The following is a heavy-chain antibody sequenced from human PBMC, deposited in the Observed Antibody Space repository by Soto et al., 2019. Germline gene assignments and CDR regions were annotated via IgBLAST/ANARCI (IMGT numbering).Heavy chain of an antibody. Sequence: SETLSLTCAVYGGSFSGYYWSWIRQPPGKGLEWIGEINHSGSTNYNPSLKSRVTISVDTSKNQFSLKLSSVTAADTAVYYCARVPTSFYPPNYFDYWGQGTLVTVSS. CDR3: ARVPTSFYPPNYFDY. D-gene: IGHD3-3*01. J-gene: IGHJ4*02. CDR2: INHSGST. CDR1: GGSFSGYY. V-gene: IGHV4-34*01.